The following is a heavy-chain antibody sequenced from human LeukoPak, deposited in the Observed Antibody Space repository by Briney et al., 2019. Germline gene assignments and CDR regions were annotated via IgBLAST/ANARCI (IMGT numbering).Heavy chain of an antibody. CDR1: CGSISSYY. V-gene: IGHV4-59*01. D-gene: IGHD1-1*01. CDR3: ARDGRATGAFDI. Sequence: SETLSLTCTVSCGSISSYYGNWIRQPPGRGLEWVGYIYYSGSTSYNPSLKSRVTISVDTSKSLFSLRLNSVTAADTAVYYCARDGRATGAFDIWGQGTMVTVSS. CDR2: IYYSGST. J-gene: IGHJ3*02.